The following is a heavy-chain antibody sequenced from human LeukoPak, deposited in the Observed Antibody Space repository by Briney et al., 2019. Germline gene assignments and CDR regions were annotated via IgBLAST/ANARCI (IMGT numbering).Heavy chain of an antibody. CDR3: ARDSIAVAGCFDS. J-gene: IGHJ4*02. Sequence: PGRSLRLSCAASGVTFSSYGMHWVRQAPGKGLEWVAIIWYDGSNNYYADSVKGRFTISRDNSKNTLSLQMNSLRAEDTAVYYCARDSIAVAGCFDSWGQGTLVTVSS. CDR2: IWYDGSNN. V-gene: IGHV3-33*08. D-gene: IGHD6-19*01. CDR1: GVTFSSYG.